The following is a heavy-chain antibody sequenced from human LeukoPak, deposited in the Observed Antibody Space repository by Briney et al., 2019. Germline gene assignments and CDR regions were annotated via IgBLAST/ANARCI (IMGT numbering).Heavy chain of an antibody. CDR1: GFTFSSYG. Sequence: PGGSLRLSCAASGFTFSSYGMHWVRQAPGKGLEWVSLISWDSSSSYYAESVKGRFTVSRDNSKNSLYLQMDSLRAEDTALYYCAKDQRGSGWPLDYWGQGTLVTVSS. V-gene: IGHV3-43D*03. J-gene: IGHJ4*02. CDR3: AKDQRGSGWPLDY. D-gene: IGHD6-19*01. CDR2: ISWDSSSS.